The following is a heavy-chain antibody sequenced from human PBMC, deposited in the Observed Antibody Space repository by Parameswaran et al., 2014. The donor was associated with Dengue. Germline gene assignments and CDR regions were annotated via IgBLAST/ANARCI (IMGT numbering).Heavy chain of an antibody. V-gene: IGHV1-18*01. J-gene: IGHJ3*02. Sequence: WVRQAPGQGLEWMGWISTHKGSTKYAERLQGRVTLTADTSTFTADMELRSLKSDDAGVYYCVAEYDLLSGNPVHDNLFEIWGQGTMVTVSS. D-gene: IGHD3-3*01. CDR2: ISTHKGST. CDR3: VAEYDLLSGNPVHDNLFEI.